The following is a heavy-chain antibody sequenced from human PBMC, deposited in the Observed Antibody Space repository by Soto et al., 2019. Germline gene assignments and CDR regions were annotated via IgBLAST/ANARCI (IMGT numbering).Heavy chain of an antibody. CDR2: MNSNNGNT. J-gene: IGHJ4*02. CDR3: ARTSGYYFYDY. V-gene: IGHV1-8*01. D-gene: IGHD3-3*01. Sequence: EASVKVSCKTSGYAFTNYDINWVRQATGQSLEWMGWMNSNNGNTDYSQKFQGRVTITRDTSASTAYMELSSLRSEDTAVYYCARTSGYYFYDYWGQGTLVTVSS. CDR1: GYAFTNYD.